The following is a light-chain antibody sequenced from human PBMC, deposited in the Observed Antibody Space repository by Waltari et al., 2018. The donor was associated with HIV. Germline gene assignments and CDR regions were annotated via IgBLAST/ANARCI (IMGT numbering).Light chain of an antibody. J-gene: IGKJ3*01. CDR3: QQSFRRVT. CDR2: AAS. Sequence: DIQMTQSPSSLSASLGDKVIITCRPSQSISTYVNWYQQKPGRAPKLLIYAASTLQSGVPSRFTGGASETDFTLTINGLQAEDFATYYCQQSFRRVTFGPGTKVYV. V-gene: IGKV1-39*01. CDR1: QSISTY.